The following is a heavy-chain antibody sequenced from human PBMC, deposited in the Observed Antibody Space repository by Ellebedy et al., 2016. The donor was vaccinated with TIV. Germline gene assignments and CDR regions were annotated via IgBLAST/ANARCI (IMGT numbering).Heavy chain of an antibody. Sequence: GGSLRLSCAASGFTFSSYWMHWVRQAPGKGLVWVSRISSDGSSTSYADSVKGRFTISRDNAKNTLFVQMNSLRAEDTAVYYCARDASVYGDSVYWYFDLWGRGTLVGVSS. CDR2: ISSDGSST. V-gene: IGHV3-74*01. J-gene: IGHJ2*01. CDR1: GFTFSSYW. CDR3: ARDASVYGDSVYWYFDL. D-gene: IGHD4-17*01.